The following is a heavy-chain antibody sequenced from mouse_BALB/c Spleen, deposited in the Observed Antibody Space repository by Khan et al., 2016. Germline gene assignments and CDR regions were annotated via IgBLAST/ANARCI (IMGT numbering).Heavy chain of an antibody. V-gene: IGHV10-1*02. J-gene: IGHJ4*01. CDR1: GFTFNTYA. Sequence: EVQLVESGGGLVQPKGSLKLSCAASGFTFNTYAMNWVRQAPGKGLEWVARIRSKSNNYATYYADSVKDRFTISRDDSQSMLYLQMNNLKTEDTAMYCCVSRGEGWIMDYWGQGTSVTVAS. CDR2: IRSKSNNYAT. CDR3: VSRGEGWIMDY. D-gene: IGHD3-1*01.